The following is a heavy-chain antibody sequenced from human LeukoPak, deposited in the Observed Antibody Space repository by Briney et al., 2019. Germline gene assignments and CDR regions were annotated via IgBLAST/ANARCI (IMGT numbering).Heavy chain of an antibody. CDR3: VTQISGWVY. V-gene: IGHV3-64D*06. CDR1: GFTFSDLA. Sequence: GGSLRLSCSAFGFTFSDLAMHWVRQAPGKGLEYVSGISRNGDSTYYADSVKVRFTISRDNSKNTLYLQMSSLKPEDTAVYYCVTQISGWVYWGQGTLVTVST. J-gene: IGHJ4*02. CDR2: ISRNGDST. D-gene: IGHD6-25*01.